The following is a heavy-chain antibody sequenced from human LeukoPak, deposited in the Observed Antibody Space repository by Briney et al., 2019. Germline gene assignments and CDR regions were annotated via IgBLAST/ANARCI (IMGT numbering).Heavy chain of an antibody. V-gene: IGHV3-30*04. J-gene: IGHJ4*02. CDR3: ARSPLAVAGGEFDY. D-gene: IGHD6-19*01. Sequence: PGRSLRLSCAASGFTFSSYAMHWVRQAPGKGLEWVAVISYDGSNKYYADSVKGRFTISRDNAKNSLYLQMNSLRAEDTVVYYRARSPLAVAGGEFDYWGQGTLVTVSS. CDR2: ISYDGSNK. CDR1: GFTFSSYA.